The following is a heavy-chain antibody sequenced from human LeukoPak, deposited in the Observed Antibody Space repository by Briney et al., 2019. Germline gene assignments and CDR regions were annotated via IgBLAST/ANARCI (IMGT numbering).Heavy chain of an antibody. CDR1: GGSISSGSYY. V-gene: IGHV4-61*02. D-gene: IGHD3-16*02. J-gene: IGHJ3*02. CDR2: IYTSGST. CDR3: ARWNGDYVWGSYRYTEEAAFDI. Sequence: SETLSLTCTVSGGSISSGSYYWSWIRQPAGKGLEWIGRIYTSGSTNYNPSLKSRVTISVDTSKNQFSLKLSSVTAADTAVYYCARWNGDYVWGSYRYTEEAAFDIWGQGTMVTVSS.